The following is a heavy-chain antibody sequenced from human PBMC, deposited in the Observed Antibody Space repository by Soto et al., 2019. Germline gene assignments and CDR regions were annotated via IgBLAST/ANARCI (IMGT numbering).Heavy chain of an antibody. D-gene: IGHD3-22*01. CDR2: IYYSGST. V-gene: IGHV4-31*03. CDR1: GGSISSGGYY. CDR3: ARESSGDSRARGAFDI. J-gene: IGHJ3*02. Sequence: PSETLSLTGTVSGGSISSGGYYWSWIRQHPGKGLEWIGYIYYSGSTYYNPSLKSRVTISVDTSKNQFSLKLSSVTAAATAVYYCARESSGDSRARGAFDIWGQGTMVTVSS.